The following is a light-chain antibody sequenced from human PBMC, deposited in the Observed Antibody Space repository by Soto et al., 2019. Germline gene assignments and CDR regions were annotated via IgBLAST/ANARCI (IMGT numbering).Light chain of an antibody. CDR1: QSISSW. V-gene: IGKV1-5*01. J-gene: IGKJ1*01. CDR3: QQFNSYSPGA. CDR2: DAT. Sequence: DIQMTQSPSTLSASVGDRVTITFRASQSISSWLAWYQQQTGKAPKLLIYDATSLESGVPSSFSGSGSGTALTLTISSLQPDDFATDYCQQFNSYSPGAFGQGTKVDIK.